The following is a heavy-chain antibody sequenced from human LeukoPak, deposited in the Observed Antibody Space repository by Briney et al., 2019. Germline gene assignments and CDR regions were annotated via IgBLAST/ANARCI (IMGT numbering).Heavy chain of an antibody. D-gene: IGHD3-10*01. CDR3: ARGSVLLSMDV. CDR2: INHSGST. CDR1: GGSFSGYY. J-gene: IGHJ6*03. V-gene: IGHV4-34*01. Sequence: SETLSLTCAVYGGSFSGYYWSWIRQPPGKGLEWIGEINHSGSTNYNPSLKSRVTISVDASKNQFSLKLNSVTAADTAVYYCARGSVLLSMDVWGKGTTVTISS.